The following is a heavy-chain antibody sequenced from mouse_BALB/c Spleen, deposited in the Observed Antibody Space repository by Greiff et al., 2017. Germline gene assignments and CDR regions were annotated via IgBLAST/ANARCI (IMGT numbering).Heavy chain of an antibody. CDR1: GYTFTSYV. CDR2: INPYNDGT. Sequence: EVQLQQSGPELVKPGASVKMSCKASGYTFTSYVMHWVKQKPGQGLEWIGYINPYNDGTKYNEKFKGKATLTSDKSSSTAYMKLSSLTSEDSAVYYCARWLGTYYYAMDYWGQGTSVTVSS. D-gene: IGHD4-1*01. CDR3: ARWLGTYYYAMDY. V-gene: IGHV1-14*01. J-gene: IGHJ4*01.